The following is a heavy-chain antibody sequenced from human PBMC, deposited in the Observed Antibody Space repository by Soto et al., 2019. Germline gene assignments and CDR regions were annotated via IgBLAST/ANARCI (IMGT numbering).Heavy chain of an antibody. CDR2: IIPILGIA. CDR1: GGTFSSYT. D-gene: IGHD1-26*01. CDR3: ARGANSGSYYVDYGMDV. V-gene: IGHV1-69*02. Sequence: GASVKVSCKASGGTFSSYTISWVRQAPGQGLEWMGRIIPILGIANYAQKFQGRVTITADKSTSTAYMELSSLRSEDTAVYYCARGANSGSYYVDYGMDVWGQGTTVTVSS. J-gene: IGHJ6*02.